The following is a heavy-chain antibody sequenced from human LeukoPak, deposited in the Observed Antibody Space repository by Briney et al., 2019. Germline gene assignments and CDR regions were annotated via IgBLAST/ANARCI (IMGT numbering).Heavy chain of an antibody. CDR2: IYYSGST. CDR1: GVSISSSSYY. V-gene: IGHV4-39*01. CDR3: ARPFSMTPRRGDAFDI. Sequence: PSETLSLTCTVSGVSISSSSYYWGWIRQPPGKGLEWIGSIYYSGSTYYNPSLKSRVTISVDTSKNQFSLKLSSVTAADTAVYYCARPFSMTPRRGDAFDIWGQGTMVTVSS. J-gene: IGHJ3*02.